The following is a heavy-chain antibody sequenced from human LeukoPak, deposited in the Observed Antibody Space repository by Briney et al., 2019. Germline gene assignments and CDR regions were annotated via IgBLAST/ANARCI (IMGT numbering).Heavy chain of an antibody. CDR1: GYTFTGYY. D-gene: IGHD3-9*01. Sequence: ASVKVSCKASGYTFTGYYMHWVRQAPGQGLEWMGWINPNSGGTNYAQKFQGRVTMTRDTSISTAYMELSRLRSDDTAVYYCALYYDILTGYYTWGQGTLVAVSS. CDR3: ALYYDILTGYYT. J-gene: IGHJ5*02. CDR2: INPNSGGT. V-gene: IGHV1-2*02.